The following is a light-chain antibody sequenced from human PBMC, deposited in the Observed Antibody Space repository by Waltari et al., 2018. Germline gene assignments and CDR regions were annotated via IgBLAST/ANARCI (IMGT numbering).Light chain of an antibody. CDR2: GAS. CDR1: VSVGSA. Sequence: EIVMTQSPDALSVSPGESATISCRASVSVGSALAWSQQRPGQPPRLLIYGASTRATSIPARFSGSGSGTEFTLTISSLQSEDFAVYYCQQYNYWRTFGQGTKVEIK. J-gene: IGKJ1*01. CDR3: QQYNYWRT. V-gene: IGKV3-15*01.